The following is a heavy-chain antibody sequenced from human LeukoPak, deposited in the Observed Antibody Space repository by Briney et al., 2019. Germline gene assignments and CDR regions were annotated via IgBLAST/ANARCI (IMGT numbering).Heavy chain of an antibody. Sequence: PGGSLRLSCAASGFTFDGHAMHWVRQAPGKGLEWVSVISGDGDRTYYADSVKGRFTVSRDNSKNSLYLQLNSLRSEDTALYYCAKDARLKHLWSIVYYYYYMDGWGKGTAVTVSS. CDR3: AKDARLKHLWSIVYYYYYMDG. CDR1: GFTFDGHA. CDR2: ISGDGDRT. J-gene: IGHJ6*03. D-gene: IGHD5-18*01. V-gene: IGHV3-43*02.